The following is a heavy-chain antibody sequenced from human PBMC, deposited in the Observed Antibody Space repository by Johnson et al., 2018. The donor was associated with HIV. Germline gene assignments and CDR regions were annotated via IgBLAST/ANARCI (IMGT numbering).Heavy chain of an antibody. D-gene: IGHD7-27*01. CDR2: LYSGGST. CDR3: AKVPDLLNWEANAFDI. V-gene: IGHV3-66*02. CDR1: GFTVSSSY. J-gene: IGHJ3*02. Sequence: VQLVESGGGVVQPGRSLRLSCAASGFTVSSSYMSWVRQAPGKGLEWVSVLYSGGSTYYADSVKGRFTISRDNSKNTLYLQMNRLRAENTALYYCAKVPDLLNWEANAFDIWGQGTMVTVSS.